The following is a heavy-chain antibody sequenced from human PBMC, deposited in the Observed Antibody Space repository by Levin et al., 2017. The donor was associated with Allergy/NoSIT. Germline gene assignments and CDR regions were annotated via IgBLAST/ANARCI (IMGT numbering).Heavy chain of an antibody. CDR2: IYTSGST. D-gene: IGHD3-3*01. CDR1: RRDE. CDR3: AREGRFLEWFTHYYYGMDV. Sequence: RRDEGRGRRKRVGKGGEGFVRIYTSGSTNYNPSLKSRVTMSVDTSKNQFSLKLSSVTAADTAVYYCAREGRFLEWFTHYYYGMDVWGQGTTVTVSS. J-gene: IGHJ6*02. V-gene: IGHV4-4*07.